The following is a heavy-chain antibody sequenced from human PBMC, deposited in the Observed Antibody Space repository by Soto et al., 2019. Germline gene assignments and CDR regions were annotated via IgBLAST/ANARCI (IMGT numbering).Heavy chain of an antibody. V-gene: IGHV4-34*01. CDR3: ARFGDCTNGVCYIPYYYGMDV. CDR2: INHSGST. J-gene: IGHJ6*02. D-gene: IGHD2-8*01. Sequence: QVQLQQWGAGLLKPSETLSLTCAVYGGSFSGYYWSWIRQPPGKGLEWIGEINHSGSTNYNPCLKSRGTISVDTSKNQFSLKLRSVTAADTAVYYCARFGDCTNGVCYIPYYYGMDVWGQGTTVTVSS. CDR1: GGSFSGYY.